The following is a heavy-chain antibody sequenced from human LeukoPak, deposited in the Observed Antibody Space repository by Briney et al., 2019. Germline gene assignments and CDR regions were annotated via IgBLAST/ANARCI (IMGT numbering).Heavy chain of an antibody. D-gene: IGHD2-2*02. CDR1: GGSISSYY. CDR2: IYYSGST. V-gene: IGHV4-59*12. Sequence: SETLSLTCTVSGGSISSYYWSWIRQPPGKGLEWIGYIYYSGSTNYNPSLKSRVTISVDTSKNQFSLKLSSVTAADTAVYYCAREGEPHCSSTSCHTGFDYWGQGTLVTVSS. CDR3: AREGEPHCSSTSCHTGFDY. J-gene: IGHJ4*02.